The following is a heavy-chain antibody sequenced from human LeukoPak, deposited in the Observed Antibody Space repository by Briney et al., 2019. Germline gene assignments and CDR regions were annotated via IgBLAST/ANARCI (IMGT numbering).Heavy chain of an antibody. D-gene: IGHD2-2*01. CDR1: GGSFSGYY. CDR2: INHSGIT. Sequence: SETLSLTCGVYGGSFSGYYWTWIRQPPGKGLEWIGEINHSGITNYNPSLKSRVTISIDTSKSQFSLKLNSVTAADTAVYYCAKMSVPGATDYYYMDVWSKGTTVTVSS. V-gene: IGHV4-34*01. J-gene: IGHJ6*03. CDR3: AKMSVPGATDYYYMDV.